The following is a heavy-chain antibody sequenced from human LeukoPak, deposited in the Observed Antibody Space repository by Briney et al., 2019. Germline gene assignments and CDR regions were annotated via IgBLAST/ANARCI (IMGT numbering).Heavy chain of an antibody. Sequence: GRSLRLPCAASGFTFSSYGMHWVRQAPGKGLEWVAVIWYDGSNKYYADSVKGRFTISRDNSKITLYLQMNRLRAEDTAVYYCARDVAYCGGDCYSEFGYYYGMDVWGQGTTVTVSS. CDR3: ARDVAYCGGDCYSEFGYYYGMDV. CDR1: GFTFSSYG. J-gene: IGHJ6*02. CDR2: IWYDGSNK. D-gene: IGHD2-21*02. V-gene: IGHV3-33*01.